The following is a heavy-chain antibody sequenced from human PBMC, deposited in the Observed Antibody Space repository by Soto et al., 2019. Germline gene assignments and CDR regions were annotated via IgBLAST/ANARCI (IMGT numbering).Heavy chain of an antibody. CDR2: ISYDGDTE. Sequence: GGSLRLSCAGSGFSFFSYGMHWVRQAPGKGLEWVGVISYDGDTENYGDSVKGRFTISRDNSKNTLYLQMNSLRPEDTAVYYCVKEGKVGHTPMDGYGYSFDYWGQGTLVTVSS. J-gene: IGHJ4*02. V-gene: IGHV3-30*18. CDR1: GFSFFSYG. CDR3: VKEGKVGHTPMDGYGYSFDY. D-gene: IGHD5-18*01.